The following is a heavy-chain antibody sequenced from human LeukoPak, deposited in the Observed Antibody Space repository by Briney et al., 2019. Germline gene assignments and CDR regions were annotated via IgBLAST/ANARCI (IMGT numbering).Heavy chain of an antibody. CDR1: GDSITGYY. CDR2: IYYTGNT. Sequence: SETLSLTCTVSGDSITGYYWGWIRQPPGKGLEWIGNIYYTGNTYYNASLKSRVTISVDTSKNQFSLKLSSVTAADTAVYYCAREVVGAFDAFDIWGQGTMVTVSS. V-gene: IGHV4-39*07. CDR3: AREVVGAFDAFDI. J-gene: IGHJ3*02. D-gene: IGHD1-26*01.